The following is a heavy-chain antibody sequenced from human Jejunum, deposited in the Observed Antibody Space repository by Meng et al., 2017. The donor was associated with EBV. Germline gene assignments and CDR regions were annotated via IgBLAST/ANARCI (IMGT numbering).Heavy chain of an antibody. Sequence: QVQLVESGGGVIQPGRSLRLSCTAPGVTISGFAMHWVRQAPGKGLERVAIISYDGINTHSADSVKGRFTISRDNAKGTLYLEMSSLRDEDTAVYYCARDYHDSSGGRLDPWGQGTLVTVSS. D-gene: IGHD3-22*01. V-gene: IGHV3-30-3*01. CDR3: ARDYHDSSGGRLDP. CDR1: GVTISGFA. CDR2: ISYDGINT. J-gene: IGHJ5*02.